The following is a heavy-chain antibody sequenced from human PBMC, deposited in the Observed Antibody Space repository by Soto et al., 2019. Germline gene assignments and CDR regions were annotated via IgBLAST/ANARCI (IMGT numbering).Heavy chain of an antibody. D-gene: IGHD3-3*01. V-gene: IGHV1-69*01. J-gene: IGHJ4*02. Sequence: QVQLVQSGAEVKKHGSSVKVSCKASGGTFSSYAISWVRQAPGQGLEWMGGIIPIFGTANYAQKFQGRVTITADEYTSTTYIELGSLGSEATAVDYCARCDFLSGLNKFLPWGPLTLVTASS. CDR1: GGTFSSYA. CDR2: IIPIFGTA. CDR3: ARCDFLSGLNKFLP.